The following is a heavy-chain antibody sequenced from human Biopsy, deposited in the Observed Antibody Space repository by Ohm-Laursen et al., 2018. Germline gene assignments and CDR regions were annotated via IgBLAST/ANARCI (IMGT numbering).Heavy chain of an antibody. V-gene: IGHV4-59*01. Sequence: SEILSLTCTVSGGSISDDYWNWIRQPPGKGLQVIGYISSGGRAKYNPSLKSRLTISLDTSKNQLSLRLSSVTAADSAIYYCARERQFRFLEGAFDYWGQGILVTVSS. J-gene: IGHJ4*02. CDR1: GGSISDDY. CDR2: ISSGGRA. CDR3: ARERQFRFLEGAFDY. D-gene: IGHD3-3*01.